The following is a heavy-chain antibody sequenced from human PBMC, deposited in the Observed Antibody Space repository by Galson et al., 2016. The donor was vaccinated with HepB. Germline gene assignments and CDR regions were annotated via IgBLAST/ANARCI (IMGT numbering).Heavy chain of an antibody. CDR3: ARHPPSWELLPLTNWFDP. CDR1: GYTFSDFF. D-gene: IGHD1-26*01. CDR2: INPKSGGR. Sequence: SVKVSCKASGYTFSDFFLHWVRQAPGQGLEWMGWINPKSGGRMFAQNFQGRVSMTSDTSISTVHMELSRLRSDDTAMYYCARHPPSWELLPLTNWFDPWGQGTLITVSS. V-gene: IGHV1-2*02. J-gene: IGHJ5*02.